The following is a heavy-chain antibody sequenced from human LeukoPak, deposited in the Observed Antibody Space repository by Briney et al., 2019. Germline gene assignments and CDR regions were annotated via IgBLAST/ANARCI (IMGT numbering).Heavy chain of an antibody. CDR2: IYPGDSDT. D-gene: IGHD3-9*01. Sequence: GESLKISCKGSGYSFTSYWIGWVRQMPGKGLEWMGIIYPGDSDTRYSPSFQGQVTISADKSISTAYLQWSSLKASDTAMYYCARSPDYDILTGYIPRYNWFDPWGQGTLVTVSS. CDR3: ARSPDYDILTGYIPRYNWFDP. CDR1: GYSFTSYW. J-gene: IGHJ5*02. V-gene: IGHV5-51*01.